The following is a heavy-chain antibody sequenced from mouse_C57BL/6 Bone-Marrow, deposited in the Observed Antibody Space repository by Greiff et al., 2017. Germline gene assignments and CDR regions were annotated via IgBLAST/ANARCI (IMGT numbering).Heavy chain of an antibody. CDR1: GYTFTSYG. Sequence: VQLQQSGAELARPGASVKLSCKASGYTFTSYGISWVKQRTGQGLEWIGEIYPRSGNTYYNEKFKGKATLTADTSSSTAYMELRSLTSEDSAVYFCARYLRFAYWGQGTLVTVSA. V-gene: IGHV1-81*01. CDR3: ARYLRFAY. J-gene: IGHJ3*01. CDR2: IYPRSGNT.